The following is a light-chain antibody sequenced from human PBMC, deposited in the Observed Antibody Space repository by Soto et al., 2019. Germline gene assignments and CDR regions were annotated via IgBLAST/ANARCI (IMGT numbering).Light chain of an antibody. CDR2: KAS. Sequence: DIQMTQSPSTLSASVGDRVTIACRASQSISDWLAWYQQKPGQAPKFLIYKASSLESGVPSRFRGSGAGTEFTLTISCLQPDDFATYYCQQYDTYPTTFGQGTMVEIK. CDR1: QSISDW. CDR3: QQYDTYPTT. J-gene: IGKJ1*01. V-gene: IGKV1-5*03.